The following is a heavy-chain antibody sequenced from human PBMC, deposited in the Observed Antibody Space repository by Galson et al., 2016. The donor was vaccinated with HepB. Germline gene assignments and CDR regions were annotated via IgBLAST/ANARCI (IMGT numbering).Heavy chain of an antibody. CDR2: ISSGSSII. J-gene: IGHJ2*01. Sequence: SLRLSCAASGFNFNNYTINWVRQAPGKGLEWISYISSGSSIIYYADSVRGLFTISRDRAKKSEYLQMNSLREEDTAVYYCARSPDSSTWYMSWYFDLWGRGTLVTVSS. D-gene: IGHD6-13*01. V-gene: IGHV3-48*02. CDR3: ARSPDSSTWYMSWYFDL. CDR1: GFNFNNYT.